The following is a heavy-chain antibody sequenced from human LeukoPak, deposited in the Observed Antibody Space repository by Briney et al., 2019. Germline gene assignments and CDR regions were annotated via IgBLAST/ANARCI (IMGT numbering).Heavy chain of an antibody. Sequence: SETLSLTCTVSGYSISSGYYWGWIRQPLGKGLEWIGSIYHSGSTYYNPSLKSRVTISVDTSKNQFSLKLSSVTAADTAVYYCARRNVGATPRAHFDYWGQGTLVTVSS. CDR1: GYSISSGYY. CDR3: ARRNVGATPRAHFDY. V-gene: IGHV4-38-2*02. D-gene: IGHD1-26*01. CDR2: IYHSGST. J-gene: IGHJ4*02.